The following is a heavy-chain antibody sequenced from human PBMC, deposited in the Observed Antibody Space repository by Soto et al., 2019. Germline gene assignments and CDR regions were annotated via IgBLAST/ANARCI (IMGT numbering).Heavy chain of an antibody. CDR2: INQSGIT. J-gene: IGHJ4*02. D-gene: IGHD6-13*01. CDR3: ARGNGIASRPADY. Sequence: SETLSLTCTVSGGSISSSSYYWGWIRQPPGKGLEWIGEINQSGITNYNPSLKSRVTISEDASKNQFSLKLSSVTAADTAVYYCARGNGIASRPADYWGQGTLVTVSS. CDR1: GGSISSSSYY. V-gene: IGHV4-39*07.